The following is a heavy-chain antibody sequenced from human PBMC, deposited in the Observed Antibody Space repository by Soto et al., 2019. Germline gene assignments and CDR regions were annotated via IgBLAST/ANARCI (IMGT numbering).Heavy chain of an antibody. CDR3: ARRIPSWAFDI. Sequence: WGPLRLSCAVSGFTFINYGMHWVRQAPGKGLEWVSVVSGSGSSTYYADSVKGRFTISRDNSKNTLHLQMNSLRAEDTAVYYWARRIPSWAFDIWGQGTMVTVSS. J-gene: IGHJ3*02. CDR1: GFTFINYG. V-gene: IGHV3-23*01. CDR2: VSGSGSST. D-gene: IGHD2-21*01.